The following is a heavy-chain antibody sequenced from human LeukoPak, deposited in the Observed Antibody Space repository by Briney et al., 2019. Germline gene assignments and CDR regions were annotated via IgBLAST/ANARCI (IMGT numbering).Heavy chain of an antibody. V-gene: IGHV3-21*01. CDR1: GFTFSSYG. CDR2: ISGSGGST. Sequence: GGSLRLSCAASGFTFSSYGMSWVRQAPGKGLEWVSSISGSGGSTYYADSVKGRFTISRDNAKNSLYLQMNSLRAEDTAVYYCARYITGTSMFDYWGQGTLVTVSS. J-gene: IGHJ4*02. D-gene: IGHD1-20*01. CDR3: ARYITGTSMFDY.